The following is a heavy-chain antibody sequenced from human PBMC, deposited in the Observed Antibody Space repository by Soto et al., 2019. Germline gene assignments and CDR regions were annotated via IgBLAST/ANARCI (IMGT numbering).Heavy chain of an antibody. Sequence: QVQLVQSGAAVKKPGSSVKVSCKASGGTFSSYTISWVRQAPGQGLEWMGRIIPILGIANYAQKFQGRVTITADKSTSTAYMELSSLRSEDTAVYYCAREPEAYCGGDCYSRRYYFDYWGQGTLVTVSS. V-gene: IGHV1-69*02. CDR1: GGTFSSYT. D-gene: IGHD2-21*02. CDR2: IIPILGIA. J-gene: IGHJ4*02. CDR3: AREPEAYCGGDCYSRRYYFDY.